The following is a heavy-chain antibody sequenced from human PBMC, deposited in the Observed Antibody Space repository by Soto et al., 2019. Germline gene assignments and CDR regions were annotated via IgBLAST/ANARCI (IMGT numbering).Heavy chain of an antibody. Sequence: PSETLSLTCTVSGYSISGSPYFWGWIRQPPGKRLEWIGSIFYDGYTLYTPSLRSRVTISVDTSKNQFSLKLASVAAADTATYFCARLQAAVPHYWGQGTLVTVSS. CDR3: ARLQAAVPHY. CDR1: GYSISGSPYF. D-gene: IGHD6-13*01. CDR2: IFYDGYT. V-gene: IGHV4-39*01. J-gene: IGHJ4*02.